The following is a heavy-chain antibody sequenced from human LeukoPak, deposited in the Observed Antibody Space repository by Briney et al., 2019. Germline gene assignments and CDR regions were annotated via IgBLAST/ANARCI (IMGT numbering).Heavy chain of an antibody. CDR1: GGTFSSYA. V-gene: IGHV1-69*04. CDR2: IIPIFGIA. Sequence: SVKVSCKASGGTFSSYAISWVRQAPGQGLEWMGRIIPIFGIANYAQKFQGRVTITADKSTSTAYMELSSLRSEDTAVYYCARYSSSSGDAFDIWGQGTMVTVSS. D-gene: IGHD6-19*01. CDR3: ARYSSSSGDAFDI. J-gene: IGHJ3*02.